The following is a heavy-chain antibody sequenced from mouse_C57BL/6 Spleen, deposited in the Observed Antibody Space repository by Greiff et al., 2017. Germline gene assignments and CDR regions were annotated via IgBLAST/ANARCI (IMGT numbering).Heavy chain of an antibody. D-gene: IGHD1-1*01. CDR3: TSRITTVVSDYFDY. J-gene: IGHJ2*01. V-gene: IGHV6-6*01. CDR1: GFTFSDAW. CDR2: IRNKANNHAT. Sequence: EVKVEESGGGLVQPGGSMKLSCAASGFTFSDAWMDWVRQSPEKGLEWVAEIRNKANNHATYYAESVKGRFTISRDDSKSSVYLQMNSLRAEDTGIYYCTSRITTVVSDYFDYWGQGTTLTVSS.